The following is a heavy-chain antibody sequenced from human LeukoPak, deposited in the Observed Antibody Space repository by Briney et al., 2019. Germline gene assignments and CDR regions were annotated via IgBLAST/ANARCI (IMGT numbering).Heavy chain of an antibody. D-gene: IGHD5-18*01. CDR2: ISSSSGYI. CDR1: GFTFSSYS. J-gene: IGHJ4*02. Sequence: GGSLRLSCAASGFTFSSYSMTWVRQAPRKGLEWVSSISSSSGYIYYADLLKGRFTISRDNAKNSLYLQMNSLRAEDTAVYYCARLALDTSMVTDYWGQGTLVTVSS. CDR3: ARLALDTSMVTDY. V-gene: IGHV3-21*01.